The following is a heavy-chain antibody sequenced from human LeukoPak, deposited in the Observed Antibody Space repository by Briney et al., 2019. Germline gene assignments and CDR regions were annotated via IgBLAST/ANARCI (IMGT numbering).Heavy chain of an antibody. Sequence: PSETLSLTCTVSGGSISPYYWNWIRQPPGKGLEWIGYIYYSGSTYYNPSLKSRVTISVDTSKNQFSLKLSSVTAADTAVYYCARGMYYYDSSGYWPFDPWGKGTLVTVSS. CDR2: IYYSGST. D-gene: IGHD3-22*01. V-gene: IGHV4-59*01. CDR3: ARGMYYYDSSGYWPFDP. J-gene: IGHJ5*02. CDR1: GGSISPYY.